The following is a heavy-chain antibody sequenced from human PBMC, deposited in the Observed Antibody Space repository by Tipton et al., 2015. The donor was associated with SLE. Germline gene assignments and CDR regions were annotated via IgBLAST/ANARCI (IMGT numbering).Heavy chain of an antibody. CDR1: GFTFSSYW. CDR2: IKQDGSEK. J-gene: IGHJ4*02. CDR3: ARGPPAGAGTFDY. V-gene: IGHV3-7*01. D-gene: IGHD6-19*01. Sequence: SLRLSCAASGFTFSSYWMSWVRQAPGKGLEWVANIKQDGSEKYYMDSVKGRFTISRDNAKNSLYLQMNSLRAEDTAVYYCARGPPAGAGTFDYWGQGTLVTVSS.